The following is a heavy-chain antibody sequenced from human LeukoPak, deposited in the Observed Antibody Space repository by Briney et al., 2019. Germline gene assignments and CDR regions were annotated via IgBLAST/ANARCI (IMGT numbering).Heavy chain of an antibody. CDR1: GFTFSSYS. D-gene: IGHD6-13*01. V-gene: IGHV3-21*01. CDR2: ISSSSYI. Sequence: PGGSLRLSCAASGFTFSSYSMNWVRQAPGKGLEWVSSISSSSYIYYADSVKGRFTISRDNAKNPLYLQMNSLRAEDTAVYYCARGFSSLFDYWGQGTLVTVSS. CDR3: ARGFSSLFDY. J-gene: IGHJ4*02.